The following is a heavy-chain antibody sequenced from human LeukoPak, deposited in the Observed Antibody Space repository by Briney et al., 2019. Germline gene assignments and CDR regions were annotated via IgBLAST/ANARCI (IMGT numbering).Heavy chain of an antibody. D-gene: IGHD3-10*01. CDR2: IHSIGGT. V-gene: IGHV4-61*01. J-gene: IGHJ5*02. CDR1: GGSISSGTYY. Sequence: PSETLSLTCTVSGGSISSGTYYWTWIRQPPEKGLEWIGYIHSIGGTNYNPSLKSRVTISVDTSKNQFSLKLSSVTAADTAFYYCARGHDYYYSGRQSWFDPWGQGTLVTVSS. CDR3: ARGHDYYYSGRQSWFDP.